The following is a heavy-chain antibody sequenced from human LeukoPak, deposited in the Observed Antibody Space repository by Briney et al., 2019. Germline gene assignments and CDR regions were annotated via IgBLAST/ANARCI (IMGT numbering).Heavy chain of an antibody. CDR2: ISGSGGST. J-gene: IGHJ6*02. D-gene: IGHD1/OR15-1a*01. V-gene: IGHV3-23*01. CDR1: GFTFSSYA. CDR3: ATVTRGFSYYYGMDV. Sequence: GGSLRLSCAASGFTFSSYAMSWVRQAPGKGLEWVSAISGSGGSTYYADSVKGRFTISRDNSKNTLYLQMNSLRAEDTAVYYCATVTRGFSYYYGMDVWGQGTMVTVSS.